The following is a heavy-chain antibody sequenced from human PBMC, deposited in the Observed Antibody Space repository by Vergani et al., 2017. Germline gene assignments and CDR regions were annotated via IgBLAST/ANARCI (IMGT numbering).Heavy chain of an antibody. V-gene: IGHV5-51*01. CDR3: ARHIEQLGPHYYYYYYMDV. Sequence: EVQLVQSGAEVKKPGESLKISCKGSGYSFTSYWIGWVRQMPGKGLEWMGIIYPGDSDTRYSPSFQGQVTISADKSISTAYLQWSSLKASDTAMYYCARHIEQLGPHYYYYYYMDVLGKGTTVTVSS. CDR1: GYSFTSYW. D-gene: IGHD6-6*01. CDR2: IYPGDSDT. J-gene: IGHJ6*03.